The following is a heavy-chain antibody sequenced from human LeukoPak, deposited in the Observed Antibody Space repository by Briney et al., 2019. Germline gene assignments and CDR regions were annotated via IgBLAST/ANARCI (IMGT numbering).Heavy chain of an antibody. CDR1: GYTFTGYY. D-gene: IGHD5-18*01. J-gene: IGHJ4*02. Sequence: ASVKVSCKTSGYTFTGYYMHWVGQAPGQGLEWMGWIDPNSGGTNYAQKLQGRVTMTTDTSTSTAYMELRSLRSDDTAVYYCARLSRQLWSEEWGQGTLVTVSS. CDR3: ARLSRQLWSEE. V-gene: IGHV1-2*02. CDR2: IDPNSGGT.